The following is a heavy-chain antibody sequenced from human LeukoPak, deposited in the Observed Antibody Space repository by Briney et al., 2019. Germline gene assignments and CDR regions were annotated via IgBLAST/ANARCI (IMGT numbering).Heavy chain of an antibody. D-gene: IGHD3-22*01. Sequence: GGSLRLSCAASGFTFSSYAMSWVRQAPGKGLEWVSTISGRGDTPYYADSVKGRFTISRDNSKNTLYLQMNSLRAEDTAVYYCARLRSAYYYDSSGSYYFDYWGQGTLVTVSS. CDR2: ISGRGDTP. V-gene: IGHV3-23*01. J-gene: IGHJ4*02. CDR3: ARLRSAYYYDSSGSYYFDY. CDR1: GFTFSSYA.